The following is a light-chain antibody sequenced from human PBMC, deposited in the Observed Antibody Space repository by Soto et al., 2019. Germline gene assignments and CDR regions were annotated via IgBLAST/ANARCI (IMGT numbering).Light chain of an antibody. J-gene: IGLJ1*01. CDR1: SGHSSYI. CDR2: LEGSGSY. V-gene: IGLV4-60*02. CDR3: ETWDSNTPCV. Sequence: QLVLTQSSSASASLGSSVKLTCTLSSGHSSYIIAWHQQQPGKAPRSLMKLEGSGSYNKGSGVPDRFSGSSSEADRYLTIANLQFEDEADYYCETWDSNTPCVFGTGTKLTVL.